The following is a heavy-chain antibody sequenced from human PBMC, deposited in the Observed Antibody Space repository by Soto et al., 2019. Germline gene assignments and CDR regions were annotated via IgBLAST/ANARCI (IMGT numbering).Heavy chain of an antibody. V-gene: IGHV1-69*02. Sequence: SVKVSCKASGGTFSSYTISWVRQAPGQRLEWMGRIIPINGITNYSQKFQGRVTITRDKSASTAYMELSSLRSEDTAVYYCARLYYDILTGLMFDYWGQGTLVTVSS. CDR2: IIPINGIT. D-gene: IGHD3-9*01. CDR3: ARLYYDILTGLMFDY. CDR1: GGTFSSYT. J-gene: IGHJ4*02.